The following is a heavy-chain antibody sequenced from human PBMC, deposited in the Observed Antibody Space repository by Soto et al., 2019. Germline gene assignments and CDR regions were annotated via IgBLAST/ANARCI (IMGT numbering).Heavy chain of an antibody. CDR1: GFTFSSYG. J-gene: IGHJ6*02. V-gene: IGHV3-30*18. Sequence: PGGSLRLSCAASGFTFSSYGMHWVRQAPGKGLEWVAVISFDGNDKHYADSVKGRFTISRDNSKNTLYLQMNSLRAEDTAVYYCAKEPYDRSGYFFSPCYYYHMDVWGQGTTVTVSS. D-gene: IGHD3-22*01. CDR2: ISFDGNDK. CDR3: AKEPYDRSGYFFSPCYYYHMDV.